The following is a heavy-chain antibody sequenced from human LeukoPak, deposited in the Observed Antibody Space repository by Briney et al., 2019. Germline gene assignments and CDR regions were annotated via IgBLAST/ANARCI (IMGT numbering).Heavy chain of an antibody. CDR2: IHYSGST. D-gene: IGHD4-17*01. Sequence: PSQTLSLTCTVSGGSISSGGYCWSWIRQPPGKGLEWIGDIHYSGSTNYNPSVRTRLSLTADTSNNQLSLKLTSVSVADTAVYYCARDYGQDMGFDHWGQGALVIVSS. V-gene: IGHV4-61*08. CDR1: GGSISSGGYC. J-gene: IGHJ4*02. CDR3: ARDYGQDMGFDH.